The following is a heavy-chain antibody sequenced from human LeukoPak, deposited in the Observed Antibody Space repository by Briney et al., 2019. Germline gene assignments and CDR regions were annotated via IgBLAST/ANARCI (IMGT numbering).Heavy chain of an antibody. Sequence: SETLSLTCTVSGGPISNYYWSWIRQSPGKGLEWIGYIYYNGSTNYNPSLKSRVTISLDTTKNQFSLKLSSVTAADTAMYYCARGALDGYNFDFWGQGTLVTVSS. J-gene: IGHJ5*01. V-gene: IGHV4-59*01. CDR2: IYYNGST. CDR1: GGPISNYY. CDR3: ARGALDGYNFDF. D-gene: IGHD5-24*01.